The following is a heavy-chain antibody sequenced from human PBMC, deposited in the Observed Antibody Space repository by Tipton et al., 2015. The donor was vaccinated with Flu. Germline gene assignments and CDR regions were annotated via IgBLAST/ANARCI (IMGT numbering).Heavy chain of an antibody. CDR1: GGSVSSNRYY. CDR3: LRSTYYYGSGSSDY. J-gene: IGHJ4*02. V-gene: IGHV4-39*02. D-gene: IGHD3-10*01. CDR2: ISHSGSS. Sequence: TLSLTCTVSGGSVSSNRYYWSWIRQPAGESLEWIGTISHSGSSYYKPSLKSRLTISLDTFQNHFSLKLNSVTAADTAVYYCLRSTYYYGSGSSDYWGQGTLVTVSS.